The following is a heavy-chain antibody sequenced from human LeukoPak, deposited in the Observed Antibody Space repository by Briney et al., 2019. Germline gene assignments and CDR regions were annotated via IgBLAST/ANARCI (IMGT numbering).Heavy chain of an antibody. J-gene: IGHJ6*02. Sequence: ASVKVSCKVSGYTLTGLSMHWVRQAPGKGLEWMGGFVPEDGETIYAQKFQGRVTMTEDTSTDTAYMELSSLRSEDTAVYYCATDGKGIAVAAYYYGMDVWGHGTTVTVSS. CDR2: FVPEDGET. V-gene: IGHV1-24*01. CDR3: ATDGKGIAVAAYYYGMDV. CDR1: GYTLTGLS. D-gene: IGHD6-19*01.